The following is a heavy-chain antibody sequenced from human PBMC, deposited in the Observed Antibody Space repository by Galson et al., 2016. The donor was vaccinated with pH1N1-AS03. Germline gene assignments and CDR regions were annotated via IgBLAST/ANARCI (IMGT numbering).Heavy chain of an antibody. D-gene: IGHD3-16*01. Sequence: QSGAEVKKPGESLTISCQGSGFPFSNFWISWVRLKPGKGLEWMGGIDPSDSYVKYNPSFQGHVTFSVDKSINTAYVHWSRVEASDTARSFCARLSFGRRITSWGYGMDIWGQGTTVIVSS. CDR3: ARLSFGRRITSWGYGMDI. V-gene: IGHV5-10-1*01. J-gene: IGHJ6*02. CDR2: IDPSDSYV. CDR1: GFPFSNFW.